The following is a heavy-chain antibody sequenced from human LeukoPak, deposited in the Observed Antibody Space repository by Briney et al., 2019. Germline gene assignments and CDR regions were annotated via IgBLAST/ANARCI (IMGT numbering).Heavy chain of an antibody. CDR3: ARGIGGRITMVRGVMSWFDT. CDR1: GGSFSGYY. V-gene: IGHV4-34*01. J-gene: IGHJ5*02. D-gene: IGHD3-10*01. Sequence: SETLSLTCAFYGGSFSGYYWSWIRQPPGKGLEGIGEINHSGSTNYNPSLKSRVTISVDTSKNQFSLKLSSVTAADTAVYYCARGIGGRITMVRGVMSWFDTWGQGTLVTVSS. CDR2: INHSGST.